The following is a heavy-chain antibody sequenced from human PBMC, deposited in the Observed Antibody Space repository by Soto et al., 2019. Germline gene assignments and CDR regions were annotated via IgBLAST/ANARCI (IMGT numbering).Heavy chain of an antibody. CDR2: IDYVGST. J-gene: IGHJ4*02. D-gene: IGHD3-10*01. CDR1: GDSINSRY. Sequence: SETLSLTCSVSGDSINSRYWSWIRQPPGKGLEWIGYIDYVGSTNYAPSLQSRVTMSVDTSKNQVSLKLRYVTAADTAVYYCVRQRGNYFEFWGQGTLVTASS. V-gene: IGHV4-59*11. CDR3: VRQRGNYFEF.